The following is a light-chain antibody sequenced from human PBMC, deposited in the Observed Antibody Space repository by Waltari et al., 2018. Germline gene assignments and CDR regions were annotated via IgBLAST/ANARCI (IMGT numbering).Light chain of an antibody. CDR2: DAS. CDR3: QQRSNRP. CDR1: QRVSSY. Sequence: EIVLTQSPATLSLSPGERATLSCRASQRVSSYLAWYQQKPGQAPRLLIYDASNRATGIPARFSGSGSGTDFPLTISSLEPEDFAVYYCQQRSNRPFGGGTKVEIK. J-gene: IGKJ4*01. V-gene: IGKV3-11*01.